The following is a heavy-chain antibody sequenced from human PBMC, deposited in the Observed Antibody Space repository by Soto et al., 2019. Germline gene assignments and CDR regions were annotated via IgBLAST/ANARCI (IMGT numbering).Heavy chain of an antibody. CDR3: SRVDPGETSPFDH. Sequence: ASVKVSCKASGYTFTNFGISWVRLAPGQGLEWMGWISAYNGNTNYAQNFQGRVTMTTDTSTSTVYMEVSSLRSEDTAVYYCSRVDPGETSPFDHWGQGTLVTVSS. CDR1: GYTFTNFG. CDR2: ISAYNGNT. V-gene: IGHV1-18*01. D-gene: IGHD3-10*01. J-gene: IGHJ4*02.